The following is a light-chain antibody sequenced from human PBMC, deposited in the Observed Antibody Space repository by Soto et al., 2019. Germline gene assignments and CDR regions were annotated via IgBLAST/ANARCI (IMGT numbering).Light chain of an antibody. CDR3: SSYTGSNNVV. V-gene: IGLV2-14*01. Sequence: QSALTQPASVSGSARQSITSSCSRTSSDVGGYDYVSWYQQHPGKVPKLMIYDVTNRPSGVSNRFSGSKSGNTASLTISGLQAEDEADYYCSSYTGSNNVVFGGGTKLTVL. J-gene: IGLJ2*01. CDR1: SSDVGGYDY. CDR2: DVT.